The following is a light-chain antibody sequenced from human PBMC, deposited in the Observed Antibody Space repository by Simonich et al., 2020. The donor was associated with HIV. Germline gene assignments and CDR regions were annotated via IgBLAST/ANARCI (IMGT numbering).Light chain of an antibody. V-gene: IGKV1-39*01. CDR2: TAS. CDR3: QQSFGTLLT. CDR1: QSVTSY. Sequence: DIQLTQSPSFLSASVGDRVTITCRASQSVTSYLYWYQQKPGKAPNLLSDTASTLQSGVPARFSGDGSATDFTLTITSLKPEDFATYYCQQSFGTLLTFGRGTKEEIK. J-gene: IGKJ4*01.